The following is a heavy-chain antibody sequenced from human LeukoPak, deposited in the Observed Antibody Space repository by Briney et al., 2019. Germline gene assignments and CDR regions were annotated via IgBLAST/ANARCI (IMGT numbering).Heavy chain of an antibody. V-gene: IGHV4-59*01. CDR2: IYYSGST. D-gene: IGHD3-22*01. J-gene: IGHJ4*02. CDR3: ARSSGYYRNFDY. CDR1: GVSFSGYY. Sequence: SETLSLTCAVYGVSFSGYYWSWIRQPPGKGLEWIGYIYYSGSTNYNPSLKSRVTISVNTSKNQFSLNLSSVTAADTAVYYCARSSGYYRNFDYWGQGTLVTVSS.